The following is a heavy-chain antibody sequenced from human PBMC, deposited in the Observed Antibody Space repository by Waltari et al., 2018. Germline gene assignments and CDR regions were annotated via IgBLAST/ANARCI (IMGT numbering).Heavy chain of an antibody. Sequence: QVQLVESGGGVVQPGGSLRLSCAASGFTFREYAMHWVRQAPGKGLEWVTLISYDGRNKYDADSVKGRFTISRDDSKNTLYVQMNSLRDEDTAIYYCARERRGYYAEWWGQGTLVAVSS. CDR1: GFTFREYA. V-gene: IGHV3-30*02. J-gene: IGHJ4*02. CDR3: ARERRGYYAEW. D-gene: IGHD3-3*01. CDR2: ISYDGRNK.